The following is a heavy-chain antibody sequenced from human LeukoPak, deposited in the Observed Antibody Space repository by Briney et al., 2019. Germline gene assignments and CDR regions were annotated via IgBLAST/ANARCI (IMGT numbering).Heavy chain of an antibody. V-gene: IGHV1-24*01. J-gene: IGHJ4*02. Sequence: ASVKVSCKVSGYTLTELSMHWVRQAPGKGLEWMGGFDPEDGETIYAQKFQGRVTMTEDTSTDTAYMELSSLRSEDTAVYYCARGFYRRVAAAVPEIDYWGQGTLVTVSS. CDR3: ARGFYRRVAAAVPEIDY. CDR2: FDPEDGET. CDR1: GYTLTELS. D-gene: IGHD2-2*01.